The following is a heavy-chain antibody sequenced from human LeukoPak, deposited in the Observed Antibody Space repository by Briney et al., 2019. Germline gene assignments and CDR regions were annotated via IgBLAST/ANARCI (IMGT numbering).Heavy chain of an antibody. D-gene: IGHD3-10*01. CDR1: GGSISSSSYY. CDR2: IYYGGST. CDR3: ARQLLLWFGEPRGGFDP. Sequence: SETLSLTCTVSGGSISSSSYYWGWIRQPPGKGLEWIGSIYYGGSTYYNPSLKSRVTISVDTSKNQFSLKLSSVTAADTAVYYCARQLLLWFGEPRGGFDPWGQGTLVTVSS. V-gene: IGHV4-39*01. J-gene: IGHJ5*02.